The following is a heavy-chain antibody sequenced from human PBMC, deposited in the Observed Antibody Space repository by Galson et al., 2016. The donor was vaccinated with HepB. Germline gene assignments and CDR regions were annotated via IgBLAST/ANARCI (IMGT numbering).Heavy chain of an antibody. CDR3: TKCRGYSSPGGVPGGPFDY. CDR2: ISSSSSYI. J-gene: IGHJ4*02. V-gene: IGHV3-21*01. Sequence: SLRLSCAASGFTFNRYTMNWVRQAPGKGLEWVAYISSSSSYIYYADSVKGRFTISRDSSKNTLFLQMNSLRPEDTAVYYCTKCRGYSSPGGVPGGPFDYWGQGALITVSS. D-gene: IGHD6-13*01. CDR1: GFTFNRYT.